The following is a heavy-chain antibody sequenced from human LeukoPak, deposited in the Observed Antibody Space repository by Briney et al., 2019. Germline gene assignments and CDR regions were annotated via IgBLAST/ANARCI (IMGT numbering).Heavy chain of an antibody. J-gene: IGHJ3*02. CDR3: ARRIFEVVIILSSMGAFDI. CDR2: IYHSGST. Sequence: SETLSLTCAVSGYSISSGYYWGWIRQPPGKGLEWIGSIYHSGSTYYNLSLKSRVTISVDTSKNQFSLKLSSVTAADTAVYYCARRIFEVVIILSSMGAFDIWGQGTMVTVSS. D-gene: IGHD3-3*01. V-gene: IGHV4-38-2*01. CDR1: GYSISSGYY.